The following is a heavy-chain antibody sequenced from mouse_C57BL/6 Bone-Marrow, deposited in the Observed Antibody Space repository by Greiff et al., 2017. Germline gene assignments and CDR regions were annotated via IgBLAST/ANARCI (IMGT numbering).Heavy chain of an antibody. CDR2: IYPRDGST. CDR1: GYTFTSYD. D-gene: IGHD2-3*01. J-gene: IGHJ1*03. Sequence: VKLMESGPELVKPGASVKLSCKASGYTFTSYDINWVKQRPGQGLEWIGWIYPRDGSTKYNEKFKGKATLTVDTSSSTAYMELHSLTSEDSAVYFCARDGYYQLYWYFDVWGTGTTVTVSS. CDR3: ARDGYYQLYWYFDV. V-gene: IGHV1-85*01.